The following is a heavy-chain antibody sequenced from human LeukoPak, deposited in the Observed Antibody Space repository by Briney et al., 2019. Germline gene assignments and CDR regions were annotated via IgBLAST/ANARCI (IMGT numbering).Heavy chain of an antibody. CDR3: ARVVYDYGDYTASDY. J-gene: IGHJ4*02. D-gene: IGHD4-17*01. CDR1: GFSLRNARMG. Sequence: ESGPTLVNPTETLTLTCTVSGFSLRNARMGVRWIRQPPGKALEWLPHIFSNDEKSYSTSLKSRLTISQDTSKSQVVLTMTNMDPVDTATYYCARVVYDYGDYTASDYWGQGTLVTVSS. CDR2: IFSNDEK. V-gene: IGHV2-26*01.